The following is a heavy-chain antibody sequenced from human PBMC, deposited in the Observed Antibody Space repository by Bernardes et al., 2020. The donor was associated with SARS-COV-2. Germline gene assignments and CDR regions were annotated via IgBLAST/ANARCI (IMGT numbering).Heavy chain of an antibody. CDR3: ARGHGCDY. Sequence: GGSLRLSCAASGFSLSSYAMTWVRQAPGKGLEWVSYSSISGFNSDYADSVKGRFTVSRDNAKNSLFLEMNSLRAEDTGVYYCARGHGCDYWGQGTLVTVSS. V-gene: IGHV3-48*03. D-gene: IGHD4-17*01. CDR1: GFSLSSYA. CDR2: SSISGFNS. J-gene: IGHJ4*02.